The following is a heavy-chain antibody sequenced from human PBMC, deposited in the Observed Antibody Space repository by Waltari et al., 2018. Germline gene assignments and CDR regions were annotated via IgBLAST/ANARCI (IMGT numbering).Heavy chain of an antibody. CDR3: ARHGSYSDP. J-gene: IGHJ5*02. CDR1: GYSISSGYY. D-gene: IGHD1-26*01. V-gene: IGHV4-38-2*01. CDR2: IYQSGST. Sequence: QVQLQESGPGLVKPSETLSLTCAVSGYSISSGYYWGWIRQPPGKGLEWIGSIYQSGSTYYNPSLKSRVTISVDTSKNQSSLKLSSVTAADTAVYYCARHGSYSDPWGQGTLVTVSS.